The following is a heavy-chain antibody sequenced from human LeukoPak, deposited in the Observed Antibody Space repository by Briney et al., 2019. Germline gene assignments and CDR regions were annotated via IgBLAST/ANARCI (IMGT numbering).Heavy chain of an antibody. CDR1: GFTFDDYA. CDR3: AKDTTAAAGTIGY. J-gene: IGHJ4*02. V-gene: IGHV3-9*01. CDR2: ISWNSGSI. D-gene: IGHD6-13*01. Sequence: SLRLSCAASGFTFDDYAMHWVRQAPGKGLEWVSGISWNSGSIGYADSVKGRFTISRDNAKNSLYLQMNSLRAEDTALYYCAKDTTAAAGTIGYWGQETLVTVSS.